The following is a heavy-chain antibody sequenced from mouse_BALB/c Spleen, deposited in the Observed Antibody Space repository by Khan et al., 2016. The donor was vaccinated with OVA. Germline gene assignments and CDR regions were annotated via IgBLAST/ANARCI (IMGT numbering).Heavy chain of an antibody. J-gene: IGHJ3*01. D-gene: IGHD2-14*01. Sequence: QVQLQQSGAELARPGASVKMSCKASGYTFTSYTMHWVKQRPGQGLEWIGYISPSSGYTNYNQKFKDKATLTADYSSRTAYMKLSSLTSADSAVYYCAREGAEYRSDGWVAYWGQGTLVTVSA. CDR1: GYTFTSYT. CDR3: AREGAEYRSDGWVAY. V-gene: IGHV1-4*01. CDR2: ISPSSGYT.